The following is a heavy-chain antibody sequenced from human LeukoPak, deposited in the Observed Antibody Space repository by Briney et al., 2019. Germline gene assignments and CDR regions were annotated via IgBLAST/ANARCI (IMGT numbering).Heavy chain of an antibody. Sequence: GGSLRLSCAASGFTFSSYAMSWVRQAPGKGLEWVSGISGSGDRTYYADSVKGRFTISRDNSKNTLYVEMNSLRAEDTAVYYCAPWGDFWSGCPPNDWFDPWGQGTLVTVSS. D-gene: IGHD3-3*01. CDR2: ISGSGDRT. CDR1: GFTFSSYA. V-gene: IGHV3-23*01. J-gene: IGHJ5*02. CDR3: APWGDFWSGCPPNDWFDP.